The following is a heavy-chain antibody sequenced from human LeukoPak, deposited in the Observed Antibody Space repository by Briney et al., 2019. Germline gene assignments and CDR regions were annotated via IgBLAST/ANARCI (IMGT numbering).Heavy chain of an antibody. CDR1: GYTLTELS. CDR2: FDPEDGET. CDR3: ARDVGSSGPRGGYYFDY. D-gene: IGHD6-19*01. V-gene: IGHV1-24*01. Sequence: ASVKVSCKVSGYTLTELSMHWVRQAPGKGREWMGGFDPEDGETIYAQKFQGRVTMTEDTSTDTAYMELSSLRSEDTAVYYCARDVGSSGPRGGYYFDYWGQGTLVTVS. J-gene: IGHJ4*02.